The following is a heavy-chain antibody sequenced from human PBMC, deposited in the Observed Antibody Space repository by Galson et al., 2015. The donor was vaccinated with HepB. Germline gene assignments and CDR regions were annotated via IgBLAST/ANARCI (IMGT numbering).Heavy chain of an antibody. D-gene: IGHD3-16*01. Sequence: SVKVSCKASGYTFQSYGISWVRQAPGQGLEWMGRTTVNNGRTNYAQSFQGRVIMTTDTSTGTAFMELRSLRSDDTAVYYCARSPYSPSATNWCDYWGQGTLVTVSS. CDR1: GYTFQSYG. J-gene: IGHJ5*01. CDR3: ARSPYSPSATNWCDY. CDR2: TTVNNGRT. V-gene: IGHV1-18*01.